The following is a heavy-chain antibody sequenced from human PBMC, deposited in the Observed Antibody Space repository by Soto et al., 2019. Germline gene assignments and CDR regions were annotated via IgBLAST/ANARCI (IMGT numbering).Heavy chain of an antibody. CDR1: GGTFSSYA. Sequence: VQLVQSGAEVKKPGSSVKVSCKASGGTFSSYAISWVRQAPGQGLEWMGGIIPIFGTANYAQKFQGRVTTTAYESTSTAYMELSSLRSEDTAVYYCARPSWVAAAGDNWYFDLWGRGTLVTVSS. J-gene: IGHJ2*01. V-gene: IGHV1-69*01. CDR3: ARPSWVAAAGDNWYFDL. D-gene: IGHD6-13*01. CDR2: IIPIFGTA.